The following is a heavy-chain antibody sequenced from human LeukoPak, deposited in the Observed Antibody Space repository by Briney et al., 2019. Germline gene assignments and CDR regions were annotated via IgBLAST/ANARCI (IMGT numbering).Heavy chain of an antibody. J-gene: IGHJ5*02. CDR1: GGSISSYY. V-gene: IGHV4-59*08. D-gene: IGHD5-18*01. Sequence: SETLSLTCTVSGGSISSYYWCWIRQPPGKGLEWIGYIYYSGSTNYNPSLKSRVTISVDTSKNQFSLKLSSVTAADTAVYYCARLQRYSYGYVHNWFDPWGQGTLVTVSS. CDR2: IYYSGST. CDR3: ARLQRYSYGYVHNWFDP.